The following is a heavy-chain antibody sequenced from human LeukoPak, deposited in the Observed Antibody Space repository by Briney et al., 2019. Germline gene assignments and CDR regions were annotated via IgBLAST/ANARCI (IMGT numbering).Heavy chain of an antibody. V-gene: IGHV4-34*01. CDR1: GGSFSGYY. Sequence: SETLSLTCAVYGGSFSGYYWSWIRQPPGKGLEWIGEINHSGSTNYNPSLKSRVTISVDTSKNQFSLKLSSVTAADTAVYYCARDVQPILAFDIWGQGTMVTVSS. J-gene: IGHJ3*02. CDR3: ARDVQPILAFDI. CDR2: INHSGST. D-gene: IGHD3-10*02.